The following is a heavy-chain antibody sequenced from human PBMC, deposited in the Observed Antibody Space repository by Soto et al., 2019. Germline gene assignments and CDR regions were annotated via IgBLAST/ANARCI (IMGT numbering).Heavy chain of an antibody. J-gene: IGHJ4*02. Sequence: SETLSLTCAVYGGSFSGNYYWSWIRQPPGKGLEWIGHIYYSGSTNYNPSLKSRVTISVDASKNQFSLKLSSVTAADTAIYYCARGPVVTPFVDYWGQGTLVTVS. D-gene: IGHD2-21*02. CDR2: IYYSGST. CDR3: ARGPVVTPFVDY. CDR1: GGSFSGNYY. V-gene: IGHV4-61*01.